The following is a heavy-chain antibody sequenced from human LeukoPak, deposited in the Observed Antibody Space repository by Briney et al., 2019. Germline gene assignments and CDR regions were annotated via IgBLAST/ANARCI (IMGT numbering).Heavy chain of an antibody. V-gene: IGHV3-66*01. CDR1: GFTFSSNY. CDR3: AREMVGSGSYSNDAFDI. CDR2: IYSGGST. D-gene: IGHD3-10*01. J-gene: IGHJ3*02. Sequence: GGSLRLSCAASGFTFSSNYMSWVRQAPGKGLEWVSDIYSGGSTYYADSVKGRFTISRDNSKNTLYLQMNSLRAEGTAVYYCAREMVGSGSYSNDAFDIWGQGTMVTVSS.